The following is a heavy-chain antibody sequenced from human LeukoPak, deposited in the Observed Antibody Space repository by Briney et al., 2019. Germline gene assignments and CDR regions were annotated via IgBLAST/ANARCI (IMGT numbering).Heavy chain of an antibody. D-gene: IGHD2-15*01. CDR1: GYTFTSYY. J-gene: IGHJ4*02. V-gene: IGHV1-46*01. CDR3: TRGPRYCSGGSCYSYLDY. CDR2: INPSGGST. Sequence: ASVKVSYKASGYTFTSYYMHWVRQAPGQGLEWMGIINPSGGSTSYAQKFQGRVTMTRDTSTSTVYMELSSLRSEDTAVYYCTRGPRYCSGGSCYSYLDYWGQGTLVTVSS.